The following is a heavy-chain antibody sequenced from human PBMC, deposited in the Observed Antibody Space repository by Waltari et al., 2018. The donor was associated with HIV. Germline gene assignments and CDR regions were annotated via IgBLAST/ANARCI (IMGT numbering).Heavy chain of an antibody. CDR2: ISRASYCS. J-gene: IGHJ4*02. D-gene: IGHD1-1*01. CDR1: GIAFDLFT. Sequence: VELVESGGGLFKPGQSLRLSCNASGIAFDLFTMTWVRQAPGRGVEWVACISRASYCSYYSDSLKGRISISRDNAKKSLFLQINSLTADDTGLYFCVRDRTSMTTGDFDSWGQGVPVIVSS. CDR3: VRDRTSMTTGDFDS. V-gene: IGHV3-21*02.